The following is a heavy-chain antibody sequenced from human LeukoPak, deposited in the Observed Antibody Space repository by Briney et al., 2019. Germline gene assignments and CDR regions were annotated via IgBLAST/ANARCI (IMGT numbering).Heavy chain of an antibody. V-gene: IGHV3-21*01. D-gene: IGHD2-2*01. CDR2: ISSSSSYI. CDR3: ARDVPAAISEYFQR. J-gene: IGHJ1*01. Sequence: PGGSLRLSCAASGFTFSSYSMNWVRQAPGKGLVWVSSISSSSSYIYYADSVKGRFTISRDNAKNSLYLQMNSLRAEDTAVYYCARDVPAAISEYFQRWGQGTLVTVSS. CDR1: GFTFSSYS.